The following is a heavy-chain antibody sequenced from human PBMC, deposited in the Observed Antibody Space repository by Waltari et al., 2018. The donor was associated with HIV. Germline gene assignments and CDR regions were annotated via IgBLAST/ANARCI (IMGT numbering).Heavy chain of an antibody. J-gene: IGHJ5*02. CDR1: GYTFTGYY. V-gene: IGHV1-2*07. CDR3: ARGPPYYYGLGSPGGGWFDP. Sequence: QVQLVQSGAEVKKPGASVKVSCKASGYTFTGYYMHWARQAPGQGLEWMGWHNPKSGGTNYAHEFQGRVTMTRDTSSRTAYVERSRRRSDDTAVYYCARGPPYYYGLGSPGGGWFDPWGQGTLVTVSS. D-gene: IGHD3-10*01. CDR2: HNPKSGGT.